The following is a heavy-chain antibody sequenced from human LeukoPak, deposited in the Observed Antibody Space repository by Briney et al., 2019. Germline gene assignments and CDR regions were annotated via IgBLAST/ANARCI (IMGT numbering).Heavy chain of an antibody. V-gene: IGHV1-8*03. Sequence: VASVKVSCKASGYTFTSYDINWVRQATGQGLEWMGWMNPNSGNTGYAQKFQGRVTITRNTSISTAYMELSSLRSEDTAVYYCARTYYCSGGSCYSERGPVYYMDVWGKGTTVTVSS. CDR2: MNPNSGNT. CDR3: ARTYYCSGGSCYSERGPVYYMDV. D-gene: IGHD2-15*01. J-gene: IGHJ6*03. CDR1: GYTFTSYD.